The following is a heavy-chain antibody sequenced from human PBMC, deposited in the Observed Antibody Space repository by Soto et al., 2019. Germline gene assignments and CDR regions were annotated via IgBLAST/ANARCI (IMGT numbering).Heavy chain of an antibody. CDR1: GFTFSSYN. CDR2: ISSSSSYI. Sequence: EEHLVESGGGLVKPGGSLRLSCAASGFTFSSYNMNWVRQAPGKGLEWVSSISSSSSYIYYADSVKGRFTISRDNAKNSRYLQMNSLRDDDAAVYVCARGRNQWLVDYWGQGTLVTVSS. V-gene: IGHV3-21*01. CDR3: ARGRNQWLVDY. D-gene: IGHD6-19*01. J-gene: IGHJ4*02.